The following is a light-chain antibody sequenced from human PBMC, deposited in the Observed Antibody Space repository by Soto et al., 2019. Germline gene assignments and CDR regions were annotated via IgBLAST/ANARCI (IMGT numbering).Light chain of an antibody. V-gene: IGKV1-39*01. CDR1: QNISNY. J-gene: IGKJ4*01. Sequence: DIQMTQSPSSPSTSVGDRVTITCRASQNISNYLNWYQQKPGKAPNLLIYAASSLQSGVPSRFSGSGSGTDFTLTISSLQPEDFGTFYCQQSYTTPLTFGGGTKVDIK. CDR3: QQSYTTPLT. CDR2: AAS.